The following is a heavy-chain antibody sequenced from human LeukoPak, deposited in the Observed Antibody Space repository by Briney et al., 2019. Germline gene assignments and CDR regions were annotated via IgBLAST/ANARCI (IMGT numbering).Heavy chain of an antibody. Sequence: PGGSLRLSCTASGFTFSSYAMNWVRQAPGKGLEWVSAISGSGESTYYADSVKGRFTISRENSKRKLYLQMNSLRAEDAALYYCAKARGYSSSSENNWFDPWGQGTLVTVSS. CDR3: AKARGYSSSSENNWFDP. CDR1: GFTFSSYA. CDR2: ISGSGEST. D-gene: IGHD6-6*01. V-gene: IGHV3-23*01. J-gene: IGHJ5*02.